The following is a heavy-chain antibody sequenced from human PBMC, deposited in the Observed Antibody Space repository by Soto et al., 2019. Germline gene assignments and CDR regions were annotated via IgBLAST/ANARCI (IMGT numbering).Heavy chain of an antibody. J-gene: IGHJ4*02. Sequence: SETLSLTCAVYGGSFSGYYWSWIRQPPGKRLEWIGEINHSGSTNYNPSLKSRVTISVDTSKNQFSLKLSSVTAADTAVYYCARGRYYYDSSGYPLYYFDYWGQGTLVTVSS. CDR3: ARGRYYYDSSGYPLYYFDY. D-gene: IGHD3-22*01. CDR2: INHSGST. V-gene: IGHV4-34*01. CDR1: GGSFSGYY.